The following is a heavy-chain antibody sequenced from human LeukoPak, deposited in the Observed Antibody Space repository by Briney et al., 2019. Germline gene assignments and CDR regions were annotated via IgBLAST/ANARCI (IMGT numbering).Heavy chain of an antibody. Sequence: PGGSLRLSCAASGFTVSSNYMSWVGQAPGKGLEGFSVIYSGGSTYYADSVKGRFTISRDNSKNTLYLQMNSLRVEDTAVYYCARETYYYDSSGYGSAFDIWGQGTMVTVSS. CDR3: ARETYYYDSSGYGSAFDI. D-gene: IGHD3-22*01. J-gene: IGHJ3*02. CDR1: GFTVSSNY. V-gene: IGHV3-53*01. CDR2: IYSGGST.